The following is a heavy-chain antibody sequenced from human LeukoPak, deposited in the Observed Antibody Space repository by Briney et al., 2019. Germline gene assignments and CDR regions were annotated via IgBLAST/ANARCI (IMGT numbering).Heavy chain of an antibody. CDR3: AKGSGGSCFDY. J-gene: IGHJ4*02. V-gene: IGHV3-23*01. D-gene: IGHD3-3*01. CDR1: GFTFSTNA. Sequence: GGSLRLSCLTSGFTFSTNAMSWVRQAPGKGLEWISGISGSGASTYYADSVTGRFTISRDNSRNTLYLQMNSLRGDDTAVYYCAKGSGGSCFDYWGQGTLVTASS. CDR2: ISGSGAST.